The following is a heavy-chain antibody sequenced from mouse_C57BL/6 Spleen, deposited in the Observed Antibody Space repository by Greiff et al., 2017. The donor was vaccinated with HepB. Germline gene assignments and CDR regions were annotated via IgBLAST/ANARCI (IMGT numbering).Heavy chain of an antibody. CDR2: IYPGGGYT. Sequence: QVQLQQSGAELVRPGTSVKMSCKASGYTFTNYWIGWAKQRPGHGLEWIGDIYPGGGYTNYNEKFKGKATLTADKSSSTAYMQFSSLTSEDSAIYYCARGGGGSPHYFDYWGHGTTLTVSS. CDR1: GYTFTNYW. V-gene: IGHV1-63*01. J-gene: IGHJ2*01. D-gene: IGHD1-1*02. CDR3: ARGGGGSPHYFDY.